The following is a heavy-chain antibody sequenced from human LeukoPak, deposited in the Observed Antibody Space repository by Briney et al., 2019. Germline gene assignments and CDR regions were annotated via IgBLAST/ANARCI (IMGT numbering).Heavy chain of an antibody. Sequence: GGSLRLSCAASGFTFSSYGMHWVPQAPGKGLEWVAVIWYDGSNKYYADSVKGRFTISRDNSKNTLYLQMNSLRAEDTAVYYCAKDHSVLWFGEFSYFDYWGQGTLVTVSS. J-gene: IGHJ4*02. CDR1: GFTFSSYG. CDR3: AKDHSVLWFGEFSYFDY. V-gene: IGHV3-33*06. D-gene: IGHD3-10*01. CDR2: IWYDGSNK.